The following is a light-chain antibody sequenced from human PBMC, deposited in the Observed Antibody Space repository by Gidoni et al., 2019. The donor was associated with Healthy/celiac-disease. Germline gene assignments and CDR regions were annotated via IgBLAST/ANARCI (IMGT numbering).Light chain of an antibody. V-gene: IGKV1-39*01. CDR3: QQSYSTLTWT. Sequence: DIQMTKSPSSLSASVGDRVTITCRASQSISSYLNWYQQKPGKAPKLLIYAASSLQSGVPSRFSGSGSGTDFTLTISILQPEDFATYYCQQSYSTLTWTFGQXTKVEIK. CDR1: QSISSY. CDR2: AAS. J-gene: IGKJ1*01.